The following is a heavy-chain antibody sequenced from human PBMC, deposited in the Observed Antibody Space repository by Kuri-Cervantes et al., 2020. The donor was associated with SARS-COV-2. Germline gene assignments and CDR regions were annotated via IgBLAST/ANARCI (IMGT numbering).Heavy chain of an antibody. J-gene: IGHJ4*02. CDR2: ISGSGGST. CDR3: AKDRTTHNWGSRAKGYFDY. V-gene: IGHV3-23*01. D-gene: IGHD7-27*01. CDR1: GSTFSSYA. Sequence: GESLKISCAASGSTFSSYAMSWVRQAPGKGLEWVSAISGSGGSTYYADSVKGRFTISRDNSKNTLYLQMNSLRAEDTAVHYRAKDRTTHNWGSRAKGYFDYWGQGTLVTVSS.